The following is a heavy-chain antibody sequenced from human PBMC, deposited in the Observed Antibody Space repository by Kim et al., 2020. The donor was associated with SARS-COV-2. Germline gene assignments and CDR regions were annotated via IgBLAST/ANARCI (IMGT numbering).Heavy chain of an antibody. CDR1: GFRFDDYA. CDR3: SRSGDGTYPQGSYYYG. Sequence: GGSLRLSCAASGFRFDDYALHWVRQPPGKGLEWVSGISWNGDNRSYADSVMGRFTISRDNAKNSLYLQMNELRPDDTALYYCSRSGDGTYPQGSYYYG. V-gene: IGHV3-9*01. D-gene: IGHD2-8*01. J-gene: IGHJ6*01. CDR2: ISWNGDNR.